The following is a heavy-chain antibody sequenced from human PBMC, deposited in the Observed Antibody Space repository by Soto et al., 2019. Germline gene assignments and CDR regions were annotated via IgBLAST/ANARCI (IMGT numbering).Heavy chain of an antibody. CDR3: ARDIVVVPAAQQDYYYYGMDV. D-gene: IGHD2-2*01. CDR2: INPSGGST. V-gene: IGHV1-46*01. CDR1: GYTFTSYY. J-gene: IGHJ6*02. Sequence: ASVKVSCKASGYTFTSYYMHWVRQAPGQGLEWMGIINPSGGSTSYAQKFQGRVTMTRDTSTSTVYMELSSLRSEDTAVYYRARDIVVVPAAQQDYYYYGMDVWGQGTTVTVSS.